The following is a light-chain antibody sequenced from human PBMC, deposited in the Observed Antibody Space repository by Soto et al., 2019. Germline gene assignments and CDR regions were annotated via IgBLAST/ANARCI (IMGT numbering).Light chain of an antibody. V-gene: IGKV1-33*01. CDR3: QQYANLPYT. CDR2: DAS. CDR1: QDISNY. Sequence: DIQMTQSPSSLSASVGDRVTITCQASQDISNYLNWYRHKPGKAPKLLIYDASNLETGVPSRFSGSGSGTDFTFTISSLQPEDIATYYCQQYANLPYTFGQGTKLEIK. J-gene: IGKJ2*01.